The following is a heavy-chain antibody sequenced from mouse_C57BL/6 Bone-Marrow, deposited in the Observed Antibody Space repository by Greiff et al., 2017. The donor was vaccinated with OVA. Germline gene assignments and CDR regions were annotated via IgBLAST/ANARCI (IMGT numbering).Heavy chain of an antibody. V-gene: IGHV1-81*01. CDR1: GYTFTSYG. CDR3: AGLPIYDMDD. D-gene: IGHD2-4*01. CDR2: IYPRSGTT. J-gene: IGHJ4*01. Sequence: QVQLQQSGAELARPGASVKLSCKASGYTFTSYGISWVKQRTGQGLEWIGEIYPRSGTTYYNEKFTGKTTLTADQSSSTAYIELRSLTSEDSAVYFWAGLPIYDMDDWGQGTSVTVSA.